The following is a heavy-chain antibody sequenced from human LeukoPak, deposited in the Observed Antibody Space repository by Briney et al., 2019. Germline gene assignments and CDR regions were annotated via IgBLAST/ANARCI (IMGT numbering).Heavy chain of an antibody. V-gene: IGHV3-30*18. CDR1: GFTFSSYG. J-gene: IGHJ4*02. CDR2: ISYDGSNK. CDR3: AKVYYGFSFDY. Sequence: GRSLRLSCAASGFTFSSYGMHWVRQAPGEGLEWVAVISYDGSNKYYADSVKGRFTISRDNSKNTLYLQMNSLRAEDTAVYYCAKVYYGFSFDYWGQGTLVTVSS. D-gene: IGHD3-3*01.